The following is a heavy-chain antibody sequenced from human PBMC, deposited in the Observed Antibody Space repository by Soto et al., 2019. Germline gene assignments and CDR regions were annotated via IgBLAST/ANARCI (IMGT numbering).Heavy chain of an antibody. CDR2: IKSKTDGGTT. D-gene: IGHD5-18*01. CDR3: VHGYSYGYYYYYGMDV. Sequence: GSLRLSCSASGFTFSNAWMSWVRQAPGKGLEWVGRIKSKTDGGTTDYAAPVKGRFTISRDDSKNTLYLQMNSLKTEDTAVYYCVHGYSYGYYYYYGMDVWGQGTKVTVSS. J-gene: IGHJ6*02. V-gene: IGHV3-15*01. CDR1: GFTFSNAW.